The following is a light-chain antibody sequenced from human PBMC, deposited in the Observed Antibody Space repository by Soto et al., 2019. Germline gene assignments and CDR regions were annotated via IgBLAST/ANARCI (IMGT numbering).Light chain of an antibody. V-gene: IGLV2-14*01. CDR1: RSDVGGHNY. J-gene: IGLJ3*02. CDR2: EVN. Sequence: QSALTQPASVSGSPGQSIPISCTGTRSDVGGHNYVSWYQQHPGKAPKLIIYEVNNRPSGVSNRFSGSKSGNTAYLTISGLQAGDEADYYCSSYTNGQRVFGGGTKLTVL. CDR3: SSYTNGQRV.